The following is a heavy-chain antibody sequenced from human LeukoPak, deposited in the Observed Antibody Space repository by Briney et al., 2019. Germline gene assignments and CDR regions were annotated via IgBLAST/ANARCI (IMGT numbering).Heavy chain of an antibody. CDR2: IYYSGST. V-gene: IGHV4-39*01. CDR1: GGSISSSSYY. D-gene: IGHD6-13*01. CDR3: ARQQQLVRFCFDY. J-gene: IGHJ4*02. Sequence: ASETLSLTCTVAGGSISSSSYYWGWIRQPPGKGLEWIGSIYYSGSTYYNSSLKSRVTISVDTSKNQFSLKLSSVTAADTAVYYCARQQQLVRFCFDYWGQGTLVTVSS.